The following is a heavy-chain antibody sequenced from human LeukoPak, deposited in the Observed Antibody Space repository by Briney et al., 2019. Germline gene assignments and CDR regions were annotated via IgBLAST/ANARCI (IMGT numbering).Heavy chain of an antibody. Sequence: SETLSLTCTVSGGSISTYYWNWIRQPPGKGLEWIGYIYYSGATNYNPSLKSRVTISVDTSKNQFSLKLSSVTAADTAVYYCARGVYIAAAQYGFWGQGTLITVSS. CDR1: GGSISTYY. CDR2: IYYSGAT. D-gene: IGHD6-13*01. J-gene: IGHJ4*02. CDR3: ARGVYIAAAQYGF. V-gene: IGHV4-59*01.